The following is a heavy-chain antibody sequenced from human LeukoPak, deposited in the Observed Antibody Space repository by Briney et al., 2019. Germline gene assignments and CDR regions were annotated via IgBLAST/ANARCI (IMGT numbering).Heavy chain of an antibody. D-gene: IGHD3-22*01. CDR3: TTPDNRSGYLSAY. J-gene: IGHJ4*02. Sequence: PGGSLRLSCAASGFTFSNAWMSWVRQAPGKGLEWVGRIKSKTDGGTTDYAAPGKGRFTISRDDSRNTLYLQMNSLKTKDKPGYYFTTPDNRSGYLSAYWGQGTLATAPS. CDR1: GFTFSNAW. V-gene: IGHV3-15*01. CDR2: IKSKTDGGTT.